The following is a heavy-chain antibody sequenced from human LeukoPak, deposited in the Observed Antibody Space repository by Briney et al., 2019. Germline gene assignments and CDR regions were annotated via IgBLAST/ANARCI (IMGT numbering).Heavy chain of an antibody. J-gene: IGHJ4*02. CDR1: ADSVSSNSAI. CDR2: TYYRSKWYN. V-gene: IGHV6-1*01. D-gene: IGHD3-22*01. CDR3: ARAERGFYDSSGYYLGY. Sequence: SQTLSLACAISADSVSSNSAIWNWIRQYPSRGLEWLGRTYYRSKWYNDYAVSVKSRITINPDTSKNQFSLKLSSVTAADTAVYYCARAERGFYDSSGYYLGYWGQGTLVTVSS.